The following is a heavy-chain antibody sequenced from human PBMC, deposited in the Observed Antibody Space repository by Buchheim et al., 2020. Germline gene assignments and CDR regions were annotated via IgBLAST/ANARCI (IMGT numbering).Heavy chain of an antibody. D-gene: IGHD3-22*01. J-gene: IGHJ6*03. Sequence: EVQLVESGGGLVKPGGSLRLSCAASGFTFSNAWMSWVRQAPGKGLEWVGRIKSKTDGGTTDYAAPVKGRFTISRDDSKNTLYLQMNSLKTEDTAVYYCTTYLYYYDSSGQPVGDYYYMDVWGKGTT. CDR3: TTYLYYYDSSGQPVGDYYYMDV. V-gene: IGHV3-15*01. CDR1: GFTFSNAW. CDR2: IKSKTDGGTT.